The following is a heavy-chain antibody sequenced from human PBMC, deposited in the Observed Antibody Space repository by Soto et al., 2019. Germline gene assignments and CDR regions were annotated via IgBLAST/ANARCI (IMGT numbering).Heavy chain of an antibody. CDR1: VGSFSVYY. V-gene: IGHV4-34*01. D-gene: IGHD3-10*01. Sequence: PSESLSITWAFYVGSFSVYYWIWIRQPPGRGLEWIGEINHSGTTNNNPSLKSRVTISVDTSKNQFSLKVSSVTAADTAVYYCARGTAGGSETYYNSWFDPWGQGTLVTVSS. CDR3: ARGTAGGSETYYNSWFDP. J-gene: IGHJ5*02. CDR2: INHSGTT.